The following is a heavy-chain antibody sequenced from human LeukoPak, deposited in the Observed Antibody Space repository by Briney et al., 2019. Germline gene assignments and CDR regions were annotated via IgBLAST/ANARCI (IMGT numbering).Heavy chain of an antibody. CDR2: IKSKTDGGTT. V-gene: IGHV3-15*01. J-gene: IGHJ4*02. Sequence: GGSLTLSCAASGFTFSNAWMSWFRQPPGKGLEWVGRIKSKTDGGTTDYSAPMKGRFTISRDESKNTLYLQMNSLKTEDTAVYYCTTVQENDYWGQGTLVTVSS. CDR1: GFTFSNAW. CDR3: TTVQENDY.